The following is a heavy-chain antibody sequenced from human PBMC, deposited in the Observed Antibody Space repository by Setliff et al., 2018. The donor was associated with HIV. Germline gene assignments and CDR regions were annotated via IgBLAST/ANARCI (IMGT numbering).Heavy chain of an antibody. CDR3: ARPGKCSGASCEGRDAFDI. CDR1: GYTFTSYG. V-gene: IGHV1-18*01. CDR2: ISAYNGNT. D-gene: IGHD2-15*01. Sequence: ASVKVSCKASGYTFTSYGISWVRQAPGQGLEWMGWISAYNGNTNYAQKLQGRVTMTTDTSTSTAYMELRSLRAEDTAVYYCARPGKCSGASCEGRDAFDIWGQGTMVTVSS. J-gene: IGHJ3*02.